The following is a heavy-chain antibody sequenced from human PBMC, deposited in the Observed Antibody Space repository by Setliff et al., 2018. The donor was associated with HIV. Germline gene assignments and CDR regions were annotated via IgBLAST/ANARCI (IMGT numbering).Heavy chain of an antibody. CDR2: INPNSGAT. J-gene: IGHJ4*02. CDR3: ARVPGRNYFDY. V-gene: IGHV1-2*04. CDR1: GYTFTGHY. Sequence: ASVKVSCKASGYTFTGHYMHWVRQAPGQGLEWMGWINPNSGATNYAQKFKGWVTMTRDTSISTAYMEVSRLRSDDTAVYYCARVPGRNYFDYWGQGTLVTVSS.